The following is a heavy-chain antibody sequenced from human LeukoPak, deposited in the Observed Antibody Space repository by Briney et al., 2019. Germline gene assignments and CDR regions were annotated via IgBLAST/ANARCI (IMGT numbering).Heavy chain of an antibody. V-gene: IGHV1-69*04. D-gene: IGHD3-16*02. CDR3: ARVMITFGGVIAPYYFDY. CDR2: IIPILGIA. Sequence: SVKVSCKASGGTFSSYAISWVRQAPGQGLEWMGRIIPILGIANYAQKFQGRVTITADKSTSTAYMELSSLRSEDTAVYYCARVMITFGGVIAPYYFDYWGQGTLVTVSS. J-gene: IGHJ4*02. CDR1: GGTFSSYA.